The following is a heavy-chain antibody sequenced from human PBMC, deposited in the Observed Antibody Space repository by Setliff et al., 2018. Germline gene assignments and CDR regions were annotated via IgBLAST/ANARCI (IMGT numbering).Heavy chain of an antibody. Sequence: PSETLSLTCTVSGGSVRSHYWSWIRHSPGKGLEWIGFIFYSGDTKSIPSLKSRVTMSVDTSKNQFSLQLSSVTAADTAVYYCARDRTYYGSGTYTRWFDYWGQGTLVTVSS. V-gene: IGHV4-59*02. J-gene: IGHJ4*02. CDR1: GGSVRSHY. CDR3: ARDRTYYGSGTYTRWFDY. D-gene: IGHD3-10*01. CDR2: IFYSGDT.